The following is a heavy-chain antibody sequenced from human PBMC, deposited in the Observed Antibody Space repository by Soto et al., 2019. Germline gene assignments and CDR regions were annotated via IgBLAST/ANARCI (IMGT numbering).Heavy chain of an antibody. Sequence: GGSLRLSCAASGFTFSSYSMNWVRQAPGKGLEWVSTILVGGNTYYADSVKGRFTISRDNSKNTLYLQMNSLTAGDTAVYYCAKATATGGGAFDICGQGTMVTVSS. CDR2: ILVGGNT. V-gene: IGHV3-23*01. D-gene: IGHD2-8*02. J-gene: IGHJ3*02. CDR1: GFTFSSYS. CDR3: AKATATGGGAFDI.